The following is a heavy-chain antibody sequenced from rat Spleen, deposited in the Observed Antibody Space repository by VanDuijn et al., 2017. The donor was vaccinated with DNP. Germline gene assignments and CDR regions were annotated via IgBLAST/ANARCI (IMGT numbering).Heavy chain of an antibody. J-gene: IGHJ2*01. CDR1: GYSITSYY. V-gene: IGHV3-1*01. CDR2: ISYSGFT. Sequence: EVQLQESGPGLVRPSQSLSLTCSVTGYSITSYYWGWVRMFPGNKMEWIGHISYSGFTTYNPSLSSRLSITRDTSKNQFFLQLNSVTTEDTATYYCARWGNYFDYCGQGVMVTVSS. CDR3: ARWGNYFDY.